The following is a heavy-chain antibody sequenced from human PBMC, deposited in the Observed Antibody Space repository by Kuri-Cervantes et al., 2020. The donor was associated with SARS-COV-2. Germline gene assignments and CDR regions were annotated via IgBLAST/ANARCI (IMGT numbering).Heavy chain of an antibody. J-gene: IGHJ4*02. CDR1: GFTFSSYS. Sequence: GGSLRLSCAASGFTFSSYSMNWVRQAPGKGLEWVSSISSSSSYIYYADSVKGRFTISRDNAKNSLYLQMNSLRAEDTAVYYCARDGPPSVYYDFWSGYYKGYYFDYWGQGTLVTVSS. V-gene: IGHV3-21*04. CDR3: ARDGPPSVYYDFWSGYYKGYYFDY. CDR2: ISSSSSYI. D-gene: IGHD3-3*01.